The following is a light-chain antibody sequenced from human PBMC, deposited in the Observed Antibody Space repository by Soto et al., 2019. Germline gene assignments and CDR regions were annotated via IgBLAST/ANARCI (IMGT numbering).Light chain of an antibody. CDR2: DAS. J-gene: IGKJ2*01. CDR1: QSVSSY. CDR3: QQRSNWPPMYT. V-gene: IGKV3-11*01. Sequence: EIVLTQSPATLSLSPGERATLSCRASQSVSSYLAWYQQKPGQAPRLLIYDASNRATGIPARFSGSGSRTDFTLTISSLEPEDFAVYYCQQRSNWPPMYTFGQGTKVDIK.